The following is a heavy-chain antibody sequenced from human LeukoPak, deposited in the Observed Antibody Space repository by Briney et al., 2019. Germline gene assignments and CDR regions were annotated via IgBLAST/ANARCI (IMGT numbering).Heavy chain of an antibody. D-gene: IGHD1-26*01. CDR2: ISGSGGRA. J-gene: IGHJ4*02. CDR1: GFNFRGYA. Sequence: PGGSLRLSCAASGFNFRGYAMSWVRQAPGKGLEWVSAISGSGGRAHYADSVRGRFTISRDNSQNTLQLQMNSLRAEDTAVYYCARVLTGSSDYWGQGTLVTVSS. V-gene: IGHV3-23*01. CDR3: ARVLTGSSDY.